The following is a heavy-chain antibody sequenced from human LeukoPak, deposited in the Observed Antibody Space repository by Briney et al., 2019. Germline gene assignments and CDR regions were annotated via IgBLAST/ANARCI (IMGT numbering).Heavy chain of an antibody. J-gene: IGHJ4*02. CDR2: MNPNSGNT. CDR1: GYTFTSYD. Sequence: GASVKNSCKASGYTFTSYDINWVRQATGQGLEWMGWMNPNSGNTGYAQKFQGRVTMTRNTSISTAYMELSSLRSEDTAVYYCARGDYYDSSGTSTQFDYWGQGTLVTVSS. D-gene: IGHD3-22*01. CDR3: ARGDYYDSSGTSTQFDY. V-gene: IGHV1-8*01.